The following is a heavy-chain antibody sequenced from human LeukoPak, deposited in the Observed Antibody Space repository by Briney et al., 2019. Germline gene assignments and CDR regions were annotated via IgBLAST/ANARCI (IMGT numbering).Heavy chain of an antibody. D-gene: IGHD2-21*02. CDR2: INHSGST. Sequence: PSETQSLTCAVYGGSFSGYYWTWIRQPPGKGLEWIGEINHSGSTNYNPSLKSRVTISVDTSKNQFSLKLSSVTAADTAVYYCARGPAVVTAYNWFDPWGQGTLVTVSS. CDR1: GGSFSGYY. V-gene: IGHV4-34*01. CDR3: ARGPAVVTAYNWFDP. J-gene: IGHJ5*02.